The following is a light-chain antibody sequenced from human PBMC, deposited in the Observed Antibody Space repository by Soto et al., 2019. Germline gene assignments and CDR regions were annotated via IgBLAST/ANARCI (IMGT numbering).Light chain of an antibody. V-gene: IGLV2-14*01. CDR2: DVT. CDR1: RSDVGGYNF. CDR3: SSYTSTNTLV. Sequence: QSVLTQPASVSGSPGQSITISCTGTRSDVGGYNFVSWYQQHPGKVAKLLIYDVTHRPSGVSNRFSASKSAYTASLTISGLQAEDEADYYCSSYTSTNTLVFGGGTKLTVL. J-gene: IGLJ2*01.